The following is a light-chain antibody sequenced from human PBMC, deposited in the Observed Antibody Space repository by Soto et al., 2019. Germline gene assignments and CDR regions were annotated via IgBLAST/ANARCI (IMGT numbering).Light chain of an antibody. CDR3: CSYAGSYTL. V-gene: IGLV2-11*01. J-gene: IGLJ2*01. CDR1: SSDVGGYNF. Sequence: QSVLTQPRSVSGSPGQSVTISCTGTSSDVGGYNFVSWYQQHPGKAPHLVIYDVSQRPSGVPDRFSASKSGNTASLTISGLQAEDEADYYCCSYAGSYTLFGGGTKVTAL. CDR2: DVS.